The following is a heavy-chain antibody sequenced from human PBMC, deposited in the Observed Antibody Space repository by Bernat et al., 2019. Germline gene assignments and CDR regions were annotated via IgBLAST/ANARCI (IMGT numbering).Heavy chain of an antibody. Sequence: QVQLVQSGAEVKKPGASVKVSCKASGYTFTSYAMHWVRQAPGQRLEWMGWINAGNGNTKYSQKFQGRVTITRDTSASTAYMELSSLRSEDTAVYYCARALPYYYDSSGYSYDAFDIWGQGTMVTVSS. CDR3: ARALPYYYDSSGYSYDAFDI. CDR1: GYTFTSYA. V-gene: IGHV1-3*01. D-gene: IGHD3-22*01. J-gene: IGHJ3*02. CDR2: INAGNGNT.